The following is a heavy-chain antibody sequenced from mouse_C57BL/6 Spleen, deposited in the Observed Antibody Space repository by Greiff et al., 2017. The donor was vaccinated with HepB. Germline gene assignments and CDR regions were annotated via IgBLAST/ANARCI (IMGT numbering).Heavy chain of an antibody. D-gene: IGHD2-4*01. V-gene: IGHV1-55*01. Sequence: QVQLQQPGAELVKPGASVKMSCKASGYTFTSYWITWVKQRPGQGLEWIGDIYPGSGSTNYNEKFKSKATLTVDTSSSTAYMQLSSLTSEDSAVYYCARERSMINYFDDWGQGTTLTVSS. J-gene: IGHJ2*01. CDR1: GYTFTSYW. CDR3: ARERSMINYFDD. CDR2: IYPGSGST.